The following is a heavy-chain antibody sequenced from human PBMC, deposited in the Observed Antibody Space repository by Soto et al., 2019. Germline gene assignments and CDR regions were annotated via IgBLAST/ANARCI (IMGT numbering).Heavy chain of an antibody. V-gene: IGHV4-59*01. Sequence: SETLSLTCTVSSDSISSYYWSWIRQPPGKRLEWIGYISYSGSTDYNPSLKSRVTISGDTSKNQFSLKVSSVTAADTAVYYCARGTSWQLPFDYWGQGTLVTAPQ. D-gene: IGHD6-13*01. CDR2: ISYSGST. CDR1: SDSISSYY. J-gene: IGHJ4*02. CDR3: ARGTSWQLPFDY.